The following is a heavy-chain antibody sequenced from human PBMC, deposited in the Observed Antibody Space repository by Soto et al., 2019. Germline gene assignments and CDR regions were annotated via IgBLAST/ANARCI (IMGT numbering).Heavy chain of an antibody. CDR3: AKGRGRAVAGSWTYYYYYGMDV. V-gene: IGHV3-30*18. D-gene: IGHD6-19*01. J-gene: IGHJ6*02. CDR1: GSTFSSYG. CDR2: ISYDGSNK. Sequence: GGSLRLSCAASGSTFSSYGMHWVRQAPGKGLEWVAVISYDGSNKHYAASVKGRFTISRDNSKNTLYLPMNTLRAEDTAVYYCAKGRGRAVAGSWTYYYYYGMDVWGQGTTVTVSS.